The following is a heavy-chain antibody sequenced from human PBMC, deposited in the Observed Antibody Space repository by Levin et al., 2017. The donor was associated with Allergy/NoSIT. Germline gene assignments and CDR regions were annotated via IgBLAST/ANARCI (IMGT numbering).Heavy chain of an antibody. D-gene: IGHD4/OR15-4a*01. CDR2: IYSSGTT. V-gene: IGHV4-59*11. J-gene: IGHJ4*02. CDR1: GGSITSHY. CDR3: ARGGRLENVVLSHHLDS. Sequence: SETLSLTCTVSGGSITSHYWNWIRQPPGKGLEWIGYIYSSGTTNYNPSLESRVSMSVDTSKNQFSLWLNSVTAADTAVYFCARGGRLENVVLSHHLDSWGQGTLVSVSS.